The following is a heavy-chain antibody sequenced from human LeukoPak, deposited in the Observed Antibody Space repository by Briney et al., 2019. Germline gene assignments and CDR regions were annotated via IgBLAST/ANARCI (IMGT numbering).Heavy chain of an antibody. CDR3: ARGSEYTSSTNYYFDY. CDR1: GFTFSSYW. V-gene: IGHV3-7*01. CDR2: IKQDGSEK. J-gene: IGHJ4*02. Sequence: SGGSLRLSCAASGFTFSSYWMSWVRQAPGKGLEWVANIKQDGSEKHYVDSVKGRFTISRDNAKESLFLHMNSLRVEDTAVYYCARGSEYTSSTNYYFDYWGQGTLVTVSS. D-gene: IGHD6-6*01.